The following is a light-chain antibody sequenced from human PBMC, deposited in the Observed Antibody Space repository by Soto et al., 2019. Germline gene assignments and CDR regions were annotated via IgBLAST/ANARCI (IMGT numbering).Light chain of an antibody. CDR2: KAS. CDR3: QHYNSYSEA. V-gene: IGKV1-5*03. CDR1: QTISSW. Sequence: DLQMTQSPSTLSASVGDRVTITCRASQTISSWLAWYQQKQGKAPKLLIYKASTLKSGVPSRFSGSGSGTEFTITISSLQPDDFATYYCQHYNSYSEAFGQGTKVDIK. J-gene: IGKJ1*01.